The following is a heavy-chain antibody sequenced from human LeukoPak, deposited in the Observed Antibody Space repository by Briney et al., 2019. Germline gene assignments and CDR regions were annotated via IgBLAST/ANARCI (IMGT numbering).Heavy chain of an antibody. J-gene: IGHJ4*02. V-gene: IGHV1-2*02. CDR2: IDPNSGDT. Sequence: ASVKVSCKASGYTFTSYYMHWVRQAPGQGLEWMGWIDPNSGDTNYAQKFQGRLTLTRDTSITTAYMELSRLKSDDTAIYYCARTRTWDCWGQGTLVTVSS. D-gene: IGHD2-8*01. CDR3: ARTRTWDC. CDR1: GYTFTSYY.